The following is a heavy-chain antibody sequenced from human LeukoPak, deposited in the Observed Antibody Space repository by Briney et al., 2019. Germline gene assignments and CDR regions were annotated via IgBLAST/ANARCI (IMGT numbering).Heavy chain of an antibody. CDR3: ARTMVRGVIITSDYYYGMDV. V-gene: IGHV3-30-3*01. CDR1: GFTFSSYA. Sequence: GGSLRLSCAASGFTFSSYAIHWVRQAPGKGLEWVAVISYDGSNKYYADSVKGRFTISRDNSKNTLYLQMNSLRAEDTAVYYCARTMVRGVIITSDYYYGMDVWGQGTTVTVSS. D-gene: IGHD3-10*01. J-gene: IGHJ6*02. CDR2: ISYDGSNK.